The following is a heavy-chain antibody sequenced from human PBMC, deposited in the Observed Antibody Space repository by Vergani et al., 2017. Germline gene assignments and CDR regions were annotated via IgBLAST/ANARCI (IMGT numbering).Heavy chain of an antibody. Sequence: QVQLVESGGGVVQPGRSLRLSCAASGFTFKNYGLHWVRQGPGKGLEFVAFIQFDGSNQYYADSVKGRFTLSRDFSKNTLYLQMNSLRTDDTATYYCAKHFRGWGIDYWGQGTQVIVSS. D-gene: IGHD3-16*01. CDR3: AKHFRGWGIDY. CDR2: IQFDGSNQ. J-gene: IGHJ4*02. CDR1: GFTFKNYG. V-gene: IGHV3-30*18.